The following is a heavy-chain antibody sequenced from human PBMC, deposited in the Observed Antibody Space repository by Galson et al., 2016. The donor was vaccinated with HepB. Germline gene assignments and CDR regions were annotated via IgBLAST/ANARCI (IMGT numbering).Heavy chain of an antibody. J-gene: IGHJ3*01. CDR2: IRQDGNEK. CDR3: ARDSGYCSGGSCYGDAFDV. CDR1: GFSFTNHW. D-gene: IGHD2-15*01. Sequence: SLRLSCAASGFSFTNHWMTWVRQAPGKGLEWVANIRQDGNEKYHAEFVKGRFTISRDNAKNSLYLQMSGLRPEDTAVYYCARDSGYCSGGSCYGDAFDVWGQGARVTVSS. V-gene: IGHV3-7*01.